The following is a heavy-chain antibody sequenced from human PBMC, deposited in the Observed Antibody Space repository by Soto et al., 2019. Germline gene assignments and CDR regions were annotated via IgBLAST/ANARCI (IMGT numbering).Heavy chain of an antibody. Sequence: ASVKVSCKASGCTFSSYAISWVRQAPGQGLEWMGGIIPIFGTANYAQKFQVRVTITADESTSTAYMELSSLRSEDTAVYYCAGDDSSVYYPYMYYFDYWGQGTLVTVSS. CDR1: GCTFSSYA. J-gene: IGHJ4*02. CDR3: AGDDSSVYYPYMYYFDY. V-gene: IGHV1-69*13. D-gene: IGHD3-22*01. CDR2: IIPIFGTA.